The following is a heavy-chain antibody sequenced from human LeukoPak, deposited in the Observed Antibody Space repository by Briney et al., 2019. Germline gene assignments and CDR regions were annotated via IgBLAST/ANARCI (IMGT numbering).Heavy chain of an antibody. CDR2: IYYSGST. J-gene: IGHJ4*02. CDR3: AREILGYYDNYFDY. D-gene: IGHD3-22*01. Sequence: KPSETLSLTCTVSGVSVSSGSYYWSWIRQPPGKGLEWIGYIYYSGSTNYNPSLKSRVTISVDTSKNQFSLKLSSVTAADTAVYYRAREILGYYDNYFDYWGQGTLVTVSS. CDR1: GVSVSSGSYY. V-gene: IGHV4-61*01.